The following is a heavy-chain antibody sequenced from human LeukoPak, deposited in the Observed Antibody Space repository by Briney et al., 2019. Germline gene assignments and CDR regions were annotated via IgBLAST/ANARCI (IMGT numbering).Heavy chain of an antibody. CDR1: GGSVRTTNYY. CDR2: ISYSGSP. CDR3: ARESLIVEAGTNAFDI. D-gene: IGHD6-19*01. V-gene: IGHV4-61*01. J-gene: IGHJ3*02. Sequence: SETLSLTCSVSGGSVRTTNYYWGWIRQPPGKGLEWIGFISYSGSPSYNPSLKSRVTISVDTSKIQFSLKLSSVTAADTAVYYCARESLIVEAGTNAFDIWGQGTMVIVSS.